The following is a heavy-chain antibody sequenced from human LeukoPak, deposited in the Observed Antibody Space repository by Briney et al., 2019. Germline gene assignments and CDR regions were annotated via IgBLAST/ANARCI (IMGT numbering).Heavy chain of an antibody. CDR3: AKSVGCSTTSCYAEVFGY. CDR2: ISGSGVST. Sequence: GGSLRLSCAASGFTFSSYAMSWVRQAPGKGLEWVSAISGSGVSTYYADSVKGRFTISRDNSKNTLYLQMNSLRAEDTAVYYCAKSVGCSTTSCYAEVFGYWGQGTLVTVSS. J-gene: IGHJ4*02. CDR1: GFTFSSYA. V-gene: IGHV3-23*01. D-gene: IGHD2-2*01.